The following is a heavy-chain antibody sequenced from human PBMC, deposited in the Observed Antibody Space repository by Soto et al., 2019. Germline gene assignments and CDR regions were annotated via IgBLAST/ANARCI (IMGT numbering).Heavy chain of an antibody. CDR3: PDRQATVIGLAGPFHS. J-gene: IGHJ4*02. D-gene: IGHD6-19*01. CDR2: IYWDDDK. CDR1: GFSFSTTGVG. V-gene: IGHV2-5*02. Sequence: QITLKESGPTLVKPTQTLTLTCTFSGFSFSTTGVGVGWIRQPPGKALEWLALIYWDDDKRYSPSLKSRLTITKDTSKNQVVLTMTNMAPVDTATNHYPDRQATVIGLAGPFHSWGQGTLVTVSS.